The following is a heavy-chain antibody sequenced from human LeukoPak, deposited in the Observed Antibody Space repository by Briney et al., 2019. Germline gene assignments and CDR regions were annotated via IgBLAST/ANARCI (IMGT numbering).Heavy chain of an antibody. D-gene: IGHD6-6*01. CDR3: ARLHYSSWSFDY. CDR1: GGSISSSSNY. Sequence: KASETLSLTCTVSGGSISSSSNYWGWIRQPPGKGLEWIGSIYYSGSTYYNPSLKSRVTISVDTSKNQFSLKLSSVTAADTALYYCARLHYSSWSFDYWGQGTLVTVSS. V-gene: IGHV4-39*01. J-gene: IGHJ4*02. CDR2: IYYSGST.